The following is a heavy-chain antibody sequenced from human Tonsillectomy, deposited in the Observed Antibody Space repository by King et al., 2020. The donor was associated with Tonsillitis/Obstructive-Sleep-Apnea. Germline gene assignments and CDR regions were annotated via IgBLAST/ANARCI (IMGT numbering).Heavy chain of an antibody. CDR3: VRVRSIVGAYDLDY. D-gene: IGHD1-26*01. CDR2: TRNKANSYTT. J-gene: IGHJ4*02. CDR1: GFTFSDHY. V-gene: IGHV3-72*01. Sequence: VQLVESGGGLVQPGGSLRLSCVASGFTFSDHYMDWARQAPGKVLEWVGRTRNKANSYTTEYAASVKGRFTISRDDSRNSLYLQMKSLKTEDTAVYYCVRVRSIVGAYDLDYWGQGTLVTVSS.